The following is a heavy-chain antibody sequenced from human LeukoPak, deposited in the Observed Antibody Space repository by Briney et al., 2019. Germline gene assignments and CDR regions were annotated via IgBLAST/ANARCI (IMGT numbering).Heavy chain of an antibody. CDR3: AKDLRAAAGPFDY. CDR1: GFTFSSYG. CDR2: IRYDGNNK. Sequence: PGGSLRLSCAASGFTFSSYGMHWVRQAPGKGLEWVAFIRYDGNNKYYADSVKGRFTISRDNSKNTLYLQMNSLRAEDTAVYYCAKDLRAAAGPFDYWGQGTLVTVSS. J-gene: IGHJ4*02. D-gene: IGHD6-13*01. V-gene: IGHV3-30*02.